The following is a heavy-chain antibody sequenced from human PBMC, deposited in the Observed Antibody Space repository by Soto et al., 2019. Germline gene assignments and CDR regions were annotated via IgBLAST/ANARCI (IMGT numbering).Heavy chain of an antibody. J-gene: IGHJ6*02. CDR2: VHYSGSI. V-gene: IGHV4-59*08. D-gene: IGHD3-16*01. CDR1: GGSISNFY. Sequence: QVQLQESGPGLVKPSETLSLTCTVAGGSISNFYWTWIRQPPGKGLELIGNVHYSGSINYNPSLKSRLNTSVDTAKNVLSMNLSEVTAADTCVYYYARHYDAVSDRGGMAVWGQGTTVTVSS. CDR3: ARHYDAVSDRGGMAV.